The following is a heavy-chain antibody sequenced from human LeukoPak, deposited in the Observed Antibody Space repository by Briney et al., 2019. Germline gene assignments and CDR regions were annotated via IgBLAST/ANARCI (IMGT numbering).Heavy chain of an antibody. D-gene: IGHD5/OR15-5a*01. V-gene: IGHV1-2*02. CDR3: ASTSVPRAIAGLNYFYF. J-gene: IGHJ4*02. CDR1: VYNLTVYS. CDR2: IRPDSGSP. Sequence: GASVKVSCTGTVYNLTVYSIHWPWHAPGQGPEWMGWIRPDSGSPHYAQKLQGRVTMTRDTSGTSASTDLTRLKSDHTAVYYCASTSVPRAIAGLNYFYFWGQGALVTVSS.